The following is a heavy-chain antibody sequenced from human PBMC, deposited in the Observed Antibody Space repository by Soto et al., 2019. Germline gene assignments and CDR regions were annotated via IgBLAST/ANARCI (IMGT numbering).Heavy chain of an antibody. CDR2: IYYSGST. CDR3: AREGPDVAHHVYNWFDH. J-gene: IGHJ5*02. V-gene: IGHV4-61*01. Sequence: PSETLSLTCTVSGGSVISGSYYWSWIRQPPGKGLEWIGYIYYSGSTNYNPSLKSRVTISVDTSKNQFSLKLSSVTAADTAVYYCAREGPDVAHHVYNWFDHWGQGTLVTVPQ. CDR1: GGSVISGSYY.